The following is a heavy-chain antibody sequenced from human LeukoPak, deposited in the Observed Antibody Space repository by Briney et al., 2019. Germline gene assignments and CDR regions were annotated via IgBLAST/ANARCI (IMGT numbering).Heavy chain of an antibody. D-gene: IGHD3-22*01. V-gene: IGHV1-69*01. J-gene: IGHJ3*02. CDR2: IIPIFGTA. CDR3: AREILGAGYYYDSSGYHNAFDI. CDR1: GGTFSSYA. Sequence: SVKVSCKASGGTFSSYAISWVRQAPGQGLEWMGGIIPIFGTANYAQKFQGRVTITADESTSTAYMELSSLRSEDTAVYYCAREILGAGYYYDSSGYHNAFDIWGQGTMVTVSS.